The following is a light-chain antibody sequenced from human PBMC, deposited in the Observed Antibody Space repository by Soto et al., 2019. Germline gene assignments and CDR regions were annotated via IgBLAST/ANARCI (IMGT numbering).Light chain of an antibody. CDR1: SSNIGAGYD. Sequence: QSVLTQPPSVSGAPGQRVTISCTGSSSNIGAGYDVHWYQQLPGTAPKLLIYGDRNRPSGVPDRFSSSRSGTSASLAISGLQAEDEADYYCQSYDSSLRAVLFGGGTKLTVL. CDR3: QSYDSSLRAVL. V-gene: IGLV1-40*01. CDR2: GDR. J-gene: IGLJ2*01.